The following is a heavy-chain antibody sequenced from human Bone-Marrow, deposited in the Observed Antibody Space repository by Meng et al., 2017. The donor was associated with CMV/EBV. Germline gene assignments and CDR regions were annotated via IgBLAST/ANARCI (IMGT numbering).Heavy chain of an antibody. Sequence: LSLTCVVSGFTVSMNHMSWVRQAPGKGLEWVSIIYSDGSGGKKYYADSMKGRFTISRDNSHNTLYLQVNSLRADDTAVYYCARTKVTDQEDYFDYWGQGTQVTVSS. CDR3: ARTKVTDQEDYFDY. J-gene: IGHJ4*02. CDR2: IYSDGSGGKK. V-gene: IGHV3-53*01. CDR1: GFTVSMNH. D-gene: IGHD3-10*01.